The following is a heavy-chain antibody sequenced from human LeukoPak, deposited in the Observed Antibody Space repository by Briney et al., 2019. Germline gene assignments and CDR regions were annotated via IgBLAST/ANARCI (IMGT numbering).Heavy chain of an antibody. CDR3: AKDRAAMAPYYYYMDV. J-gene: IGHJ6*03. V-gene: IGHV3-30*02. CDR2: IRYDGSNK. Sequence: PGGSLRLSCAASGFTFSSYSMNWVRQAPGKGLEWVAFIRYDGSNKYYADSVKGRFTISRDNSKNTLYLQMNSLRAEDTAVYYCAKDRAAMAPYYYYMDVWGKGTTVTISS. D-gene: IGHD5-18*01. CDR1: GFTFSSYS.